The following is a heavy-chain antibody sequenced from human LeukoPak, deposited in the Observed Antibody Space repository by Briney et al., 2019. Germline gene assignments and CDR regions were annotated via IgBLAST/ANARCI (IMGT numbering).Heavy chain of an antibody. D-gene: IGHD6-13*01. CDR1: GGSISSGGYY. J-gene: IGHJ3*02. Sequence: TLSLTCTVSGGSISSGGYYWSWIRQPPGKGLEWIGYIYHSESTYYNPSLKSRVTISVDRSKNQFSLKLSSVTAADTAVYYCAREYSSSWDAFDIWGQGTMVTVSS. V-gene: IGHV4-30-2*01. CDR2: IYHSEST. CDR3: AREYSSSWDAFDI.